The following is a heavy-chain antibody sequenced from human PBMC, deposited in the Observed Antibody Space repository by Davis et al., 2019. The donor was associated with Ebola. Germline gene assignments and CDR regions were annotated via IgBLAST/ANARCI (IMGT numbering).Heavy chain of an antibody. V-gene: IGHV3-23*01. Sequence: PGGSLRLSCAGSGLFLSSYTMSWVRQAPGKGLEWVADIRGSDGTTYYAESVQGRFTMSGDNSQNTVYLQMNSLRAEDTAVYYCAKYGYSFGSRDCLDYWGQGTLVTVSS. CDR3: AKYGYSFGSRDCLDY. D-gene: IGHD5-12*01. CDR2: IRGSDGTT. J-gene: IGHJ4*02. CDR1: GLFLSSYT.